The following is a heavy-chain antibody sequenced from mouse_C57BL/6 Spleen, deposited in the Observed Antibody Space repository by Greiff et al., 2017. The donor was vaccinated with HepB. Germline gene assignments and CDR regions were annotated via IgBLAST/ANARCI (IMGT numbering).Heavy chain of an antibody. V-gene: IGHV1-82*01. J-gene: IGHJ2*01. CDR3: ARSPFTTVVPYFDD. CDR2: IYPGDGDT. D-gene: IGHD1-1*01. CDR1: GYAFSSSW. Sequence: QVQLQQPGPELVKPGASVKISCKASGYAFSSSWMNWVKQRPGKGLEWIGRIYPGDGDTNYNGKFKGKATLTADKSSSTAYMQLSSLTSEDSAVYFCARSPFTTVVPYFDDWGQGTTLTVSS.